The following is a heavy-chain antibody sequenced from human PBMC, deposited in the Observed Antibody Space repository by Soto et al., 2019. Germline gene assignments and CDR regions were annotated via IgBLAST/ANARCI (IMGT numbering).Heavy chain of an antibody. CDR1: GFTFSRDA. D-gene: IGHD3-10*01. V-gene: IGHV3-23*01. J-gene: IGHJ4*02. CDR3: AKGQGSGSFSELDY. CDR2: ISGSGGTT. Sequence: EVQLLESGGGLVQPGGSLRLSCAASGFTFSRDAMSWVRQAPGKGLEWVSGISGSGGTTFYADSVKGRFTISRDNSKNTVDLQMNSLREEDTAAYYCAKGQGSGSFSELDYWGQGTLVTVSS.